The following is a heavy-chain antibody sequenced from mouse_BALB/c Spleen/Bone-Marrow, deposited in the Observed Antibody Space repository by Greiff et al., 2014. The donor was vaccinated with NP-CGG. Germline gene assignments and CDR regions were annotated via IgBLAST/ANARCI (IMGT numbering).Heavy chain of an antibody. Sequence: DVKLVESGGDLVKPGGSLKLSCAASGFTFSSYGMSWVRQTPDKRLEWVATISSGGSYTYYPDSVKGRFTISRDNAKNTLYLQRSRRKSEDTAMYYCARQYGNYWDYFDYWGQGTTLTVSS. CDR2: ISSGGSYT. CDR1: GFTFSSYG. D-gene: IGHD2-10*02. J-gene: IGHJ2*01. V-gene: IGHV5-6*02. CDR3: ARQYGNYWDYFDY.